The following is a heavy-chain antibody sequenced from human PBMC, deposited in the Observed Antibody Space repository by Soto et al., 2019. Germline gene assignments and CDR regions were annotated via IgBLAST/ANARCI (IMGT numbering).Heavy chain of an antibody. Sequence: PGGSLRLSCAASGFTFINAWMNWVRQAPWKGLEWVGRIKSKTDGGTTDYAAPVKGRFTISRDDSKNTLYLQMNGLKTEDTAVYYCTTEYDDSSGYHYDYWGQGTLVTVSS. CDR1: GFTFINAW. CDR2: IKSKTDGGTT. CDR3: TTEYDDSSGYHYDY. V-gene: IGHV3-15*07. D-gene: IGHD3-22*01. J-gene: IGHJ4*02.